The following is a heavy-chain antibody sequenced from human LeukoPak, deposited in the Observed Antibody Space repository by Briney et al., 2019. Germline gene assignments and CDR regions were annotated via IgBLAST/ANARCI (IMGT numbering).Heavy chain of an antibody. V-gene: IGHV4-31*03. CDR2: IYYSGST. CDR3: ARGRMIVVVNWFDP. Sequence: SETLSLTCTVSGGSISSGGYYWSWIRQHPGKGLEWIGYIYYSGSTYHNPSLKSRVTISVDTSKNQFSLKLSSVTAADTAVYYCARGRMIVVVNWFDPWGQGTLVTVSS. D-gene: IGHD3-22*01. J-gene: IGHJ5*02. CDR1: GGSISSGGYY.